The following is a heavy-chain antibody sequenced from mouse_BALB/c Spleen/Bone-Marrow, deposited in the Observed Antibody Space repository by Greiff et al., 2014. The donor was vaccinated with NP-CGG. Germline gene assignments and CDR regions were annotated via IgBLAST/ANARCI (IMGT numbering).Heavy chain of an antibody. J-gene: IGHJ4*01. CDR2: IYPGTGSI. D-gene: IGHD3-1*01. Sequence: LQQSGSELVRPGASVKLSCKASGYTFTSYWMHWVKQRPGQGLEWLGNIYPGTGSINYDEKFKSKATLTVDTSSSTAYMQLXSLTSEDSAVYYCTRSGYVMDYWGQGTSVTVSS. V-gene: IGHV1S22*01. CDR3: TRSGYVMDY. CDR1: GYTFTSYW.